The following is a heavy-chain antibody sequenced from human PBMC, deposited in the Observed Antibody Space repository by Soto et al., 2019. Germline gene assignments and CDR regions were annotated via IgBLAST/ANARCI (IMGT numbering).Heavy chain of an antibody. CDR3: TRAERFRRSLFDP. V-gene: IGHV4-34*01. CDR2: VNHSAVT. D-gene: IGHD1-26*01. J-gene: IGHJ5*02. Sequence: SQTLPLTGGVYGGSFRNYYWLSVRQPPGKGLEWIGEVNHSAVTTYNPSLQSRVIISLYTSNNHFSLRMTSVTAADTAMYFCTRAERFRRSLFDPWGQGTQVTVSS. CDR1: GGSFRNYY.